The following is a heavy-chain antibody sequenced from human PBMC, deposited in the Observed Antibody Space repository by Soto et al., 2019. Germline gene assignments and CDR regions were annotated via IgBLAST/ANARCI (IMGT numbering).Heavy chain of an antibody. V-gene: IGHV1-3*01. CDR3: ARGPNPYYFDY. CDR2: INAGNGNT. Sequence: QVQFVQSGAEVKKPGASVKGSCKASGYTFTSYAMHWVRQAPGQRLEWMGWINAGNGNTKYSQKFQGRVTITRDTSASTAYMELSSLRSEDTAVYYCARGPNPYYFDYWGQGTLVTVSS. J-gene: IGHJ4*02. CDR1: GYTFTSYA.